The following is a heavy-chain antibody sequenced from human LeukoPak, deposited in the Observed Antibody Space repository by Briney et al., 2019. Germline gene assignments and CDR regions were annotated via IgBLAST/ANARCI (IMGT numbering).Heavy chain of an antibody. V-gene: IGHV3-30*04. Sequence: GGSLRLSCAASGFTFSSYAMHWVRQAPGKGLEWVAVISYDGSNKYYADSVKGRFTISRDNSKNTLYPQMNSLRAEDTAVYYCARDGQPLMIYSSGWQSPHFDYWGQGTLVTVSS. CDR3: ARDGQPLMIYSSGWQSPHFDY. J-gene: IGHJ4*02. CDR2: ISYDGSNK. D-gene: IGHD6-19*01. CDR1: GFTFSSYA.